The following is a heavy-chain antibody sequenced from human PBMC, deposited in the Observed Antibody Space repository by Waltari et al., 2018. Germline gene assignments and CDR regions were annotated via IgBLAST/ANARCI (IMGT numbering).Heavy chain of an antibody. CDR3: ARDGAGTTRYYYYYMDV. Sequence: QLQLQESGPGLVKPSETLSLTCTVSGGSISSSSYYWGWIRQPPGKGLEWIGSNYYSGRTSYNPSLKSRVTISVDTSKNQFSLKLSSVTAADTAVYYCARDGAGTTRYYYYYMDVWGKGTTVTISS. CDR2: NYYSGRT. J-gene: IGHJ6*03. CDR1: GGSISSSSYY. V-gene: IGHV4-39*07. D-gene: IGHD1-7*01.